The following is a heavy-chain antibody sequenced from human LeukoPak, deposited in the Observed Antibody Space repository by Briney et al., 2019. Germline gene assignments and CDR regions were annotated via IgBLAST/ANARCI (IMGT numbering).Heavy chain of an antibody. CDR2: ISWNSGSI. CDR1: GFTFDDYA. Sequence: GGSLRLSCAASGFTFDDYAMHWVRQAPGKGLEWVSGISWNSGSIGYADSVKGRFTISRDNSKNTLYLQMNSLRAEDTAVYYCAKDGNLWFGELLGWFDPWGQGTLVTVSS. CDR3: AKDGNLWFGELLGWFDP. J-gene: IGHJ5*02. D-gene: IGHD3-10*01. V-gene: IGHV3-9*01.